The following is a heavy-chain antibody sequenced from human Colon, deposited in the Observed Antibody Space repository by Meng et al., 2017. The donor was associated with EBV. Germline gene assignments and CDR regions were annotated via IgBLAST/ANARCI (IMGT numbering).Heavy chain of an antibody. Sequence: QGQLREAGPGLVKPSETLSLTCSVSGGSVSSETYYWNWIRQPPGKALEWIGYVSYSGGTNYNPSLKNRVTISVDTSKNQVSLRLSSVTAADTAVFYCARAVGPDCSSTSCPFDYWGQGTLVTVFS. CDR3: ARAVGPDCSSTSCPFDY. CDR2: VSYSGGT. V-gene: IGHV4-61*01. CDR1: GGSVSSETYY. J-gene: IGHJ4*02. D-gene: IGHD2-2*01.